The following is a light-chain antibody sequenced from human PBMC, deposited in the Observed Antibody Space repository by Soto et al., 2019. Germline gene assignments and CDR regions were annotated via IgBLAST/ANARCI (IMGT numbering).Light chain of an antibody. CDR3: AAWDDSLNGWV. CDR2: EVS. Sequence: QSVLTQPASVSGSPGQSITTSCTGTSSDVGAYNYVSWYQQYPGKVPKLIIYEVSNRPSGVSNRFSGSKSGNTASLTISGLQAEDEGDYYCAAWDDSLNGWVFGGGTQLTVL. V-gene: IGLV2-14*01. CDR1: SSDVGAYNY. J-gene: IGLJ3*02.